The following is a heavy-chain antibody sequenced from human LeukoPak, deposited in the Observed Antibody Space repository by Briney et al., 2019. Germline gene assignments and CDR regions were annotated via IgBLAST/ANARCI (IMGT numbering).Heavy chain of an antibody. J-gene: IGHJ4*02. V-gene: IGHV4-61*02. D-gene: IGHD2-15*01. CDR2: MYTSGSA. CDR1: GGSIRSGNYY. Sequence: SETLSLTCTVSGGSIRSGNYYWSWIRQPAGKGLEWIGRMYTSGSADYNPSPKSRVTISVDTSKNQFSLKLTSVTAADTAVYYCARGPYNRAAKGTLPSFDYWGQGTLVTVSS. CDR3: ARGPYNRAAKGTLPSFDY.